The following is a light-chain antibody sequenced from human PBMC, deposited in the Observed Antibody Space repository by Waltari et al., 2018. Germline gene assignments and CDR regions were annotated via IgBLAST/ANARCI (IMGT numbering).Light chain of an antibody. V-gene: IGKV4-1*01. J-gene: IGKJ1*01. CDR2: WAS. CDR1: QSVLYSSNNKNY. CDR3: QQYYTTLWT. Sequence: DSVMTQSQDSLAVSLGERATINCKSSQSVLYSSNNKNYLAWYQQKPGQPPKLLIYWASTRESGVPDRFSGSGSGTDFTLTISSLQAEDVAVYYCQQYYTTLWTFGQGTKVEIK.